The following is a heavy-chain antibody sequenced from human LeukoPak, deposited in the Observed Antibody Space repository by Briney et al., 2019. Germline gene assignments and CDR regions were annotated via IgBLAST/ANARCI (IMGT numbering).Heavy chain of an antibody. CDR3: AGDRLQSYCFDY. V-gene: IGHV3-74*01. D-gene: IGHD4-11*01. Sequence: GGSLRLSCAASGFTFSSYWMHWVRHAPGKGLVWVSRSNSDGSSTSYADSVKGRFTISRDNAKNTPYLQMNSLRAEDTGVYYCAGDRLQSYCFDYWGQGTLVTVSS. CDR2: SNSDGSST. CDR1: GFTFSSYW. J-gene: IGHJ4*02.